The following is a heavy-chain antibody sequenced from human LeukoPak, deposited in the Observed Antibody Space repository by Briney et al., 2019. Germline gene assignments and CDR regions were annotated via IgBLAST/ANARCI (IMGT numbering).Heavy chain of an antibody. V-gene: IGHV4-59*01. D-gene: IGHD5-12*01. Sequence: SETLSLTCTVSGGSISSYYWSWIRQPPGKGLEWIGYIYYSGSTNYNPSLKSRVTISVDTSKNQFSLKLSSVTAADTAVYYCARASKWPTSDYWGQGTLVTVSS. CDR2: IYYSGST. J-gene: IGHJ4*02. CDR3: ARASKWPTSDY. CDR1: GGSISSYY.